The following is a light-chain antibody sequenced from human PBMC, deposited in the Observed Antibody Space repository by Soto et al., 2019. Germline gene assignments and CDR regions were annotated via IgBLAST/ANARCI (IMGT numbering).Light chain of an antibody. Sequence: SYELTQPPSVSVAPGKTARITCGGNNIGSKSVHWYQQKPGQAPVLVIYYDSDRPSGIPERFSGSNSGNTAPLTISRVEAGDEADYYCQVWDSSSDHFVVFGGGTQLTVL. V-gene: IGLV3-21*04. J-gene: IGLJ2*01. CDR3: QVWDSSSDHFVV. CDR2: YDS. CDR1: NIGSKS.